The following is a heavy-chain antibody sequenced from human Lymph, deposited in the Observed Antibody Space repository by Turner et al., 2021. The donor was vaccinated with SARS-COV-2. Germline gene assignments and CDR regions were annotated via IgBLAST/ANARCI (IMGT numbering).Heavy chain of an antibody. V-gene: IGHV1-24*01. CDR3: ATVLCSGGSCYYYGMDV. Sequence: QVQLVQFWAEVKKPGASMRLSCKVSGSPLTELSMHWVRQAPGKGLEWAGGIGTEDGEKVYAQKFQGRVTMTEDTSTDTAYMELSSLRSEDTAVYYCATVLCSGGSCYYYGMDVWGQGTTVTVSS. D-gene: IGHD2-15*01. J-gene: IGHJ6*02. CDR1: GSPLTELS. CDR2: IGTEDGEK.